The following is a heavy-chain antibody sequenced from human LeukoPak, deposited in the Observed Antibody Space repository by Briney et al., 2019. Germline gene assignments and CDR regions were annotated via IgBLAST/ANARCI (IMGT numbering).Heavy chain of an antibody. J-gene: IGHJ5*01. Sequence: GASVKVSCKASGYTFIGYYMHWVRQAPGQGLEWMGWINPNSGGTNYAQKFQGRVTMTRDTSISTAYMELSRLRSDDTAVYYCARDRGLEQGSDSWGQGTLVTVSS. V-gene: IGHV1-2*02. CDR2: INPNSGGT. CDR1: GYTFIGYY. D-gene: IGHD1/OR15-1a*01. CDR3: ARDRGLEQGSDS.